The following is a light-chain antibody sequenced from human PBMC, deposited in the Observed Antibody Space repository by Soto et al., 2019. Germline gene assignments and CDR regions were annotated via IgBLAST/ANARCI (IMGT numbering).Light chain of an antibody. CDR3: QQYGTSPLT. J-gene: IGKJ4*01. CDR2: GAS. Sequence: EIVLTQIPGTLALSPGDRATLSCRASHNVATNYLAWYQQKPGQAPRLLIYGASNRATGIPDRFSGTGSGIDFSLTISRLEPEDFAVYFCQQYGTSPLTFGGGTKVEIK. CDR1: HNVATNY. V-gene: IGKV3-20*01.